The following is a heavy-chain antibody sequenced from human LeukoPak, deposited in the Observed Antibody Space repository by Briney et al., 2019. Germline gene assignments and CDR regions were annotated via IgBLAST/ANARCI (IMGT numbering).Heavy chain of an antibody. D-gene: IGHD3-10*01. J-gene: IGHJ5*02. CDR3: ARGPYYYGSGRGDWFDP. V-gene: IGHV4-39*07. Sequence: SETLSLTCTVSGGSISSSSYYWGWIRQPPGKGLEWIGSIYYSGSTYYNPSLKSRVTMSVDTSKNQFSLKLSSVTAADTAVYYCARGPYYYGSGRGDWFDPWGQGTLVTVSS. CDR2: IYYSGST. CDR1: GGSISSSSYY.